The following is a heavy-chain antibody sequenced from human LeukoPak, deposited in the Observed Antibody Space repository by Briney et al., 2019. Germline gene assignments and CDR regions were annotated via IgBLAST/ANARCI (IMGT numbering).Heavy chain of an antibody. CDR3: ARLKRGYSYGYYYYYYMDV. V-gene: IGHV4-34*01. D-gene: IGHD5-18*01. J-gene: IGHJ6*03. CDR1: GFTFSSYE. CDR2: INHSGST. Sequence: GSLRLSCAASGFTFSSYEMNWVRQPPGKGLEWIGEINHSGSTNYNPSLKSRVTISVDTSKNQFSLKLSSVTAADTAVYYCARLKRGYSYGYYYYYYMDVWGKGTTVTISS.